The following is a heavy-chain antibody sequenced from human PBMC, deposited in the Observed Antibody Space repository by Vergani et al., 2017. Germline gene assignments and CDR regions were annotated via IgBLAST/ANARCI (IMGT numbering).Heavy chain of an antibody. J-gene: IGHJ3*02. V-gene: IGHV1-69*13. Sequence: QVQLVQSGAEMKKPGSSVKVSCKASGGTLISYALNWVRQAPGQGLEWMGKISPDFGLLNKARRFQGRLTLVADESSTTAYMELSSLRSDDTAVYYCARGLWAAGGHDAFNIWGRGTMVTVSS. CDR2: ISPDFGLL. CDR3: ARGLWAAGGHDAFNI. D-gene: IGHD6-13*01. CDR1: GGTLISYA.